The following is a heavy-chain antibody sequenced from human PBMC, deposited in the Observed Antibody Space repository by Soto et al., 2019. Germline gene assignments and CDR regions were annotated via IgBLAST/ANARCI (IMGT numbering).Heavy chain of an antibody. V-gene: IGHV6-1*01. CDR3: ARGSYYSGWV. Sequence: SQPLALTCAISGDSVSSTSTAWSWIRQSPSRGLEWLGRTYYMSNWYTDYAVSVKSRITISPDTSKNQFSLQLNSVTPEDTAVYYCARGSYYSGWVWGQGTLVTVSS. J-gene: IGHJ4*02. CDR1: GDSVSSTSTA. CDR2: TYYMSNWYT. D-gene: IGHD6-19*01.